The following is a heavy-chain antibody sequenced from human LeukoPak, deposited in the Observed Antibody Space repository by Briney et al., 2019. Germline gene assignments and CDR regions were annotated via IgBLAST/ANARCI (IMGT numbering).Heavy chain of an antibody. CDR2: ISWKSGSI. J-gene: IGHJ3*02. D-gene: IGHD2-21*02. CDR3: ARGKNCGGDCFAFDI. V-gene: IGHV3-9*01. Sequence: GGSLRLSCAASGFSIDDHGMHWVRQAPGKGLEWVSGISWKSGSIGYADSVKGRFTISRDNAKNSLYLQMNSLRAEDTAVYYCARGKNCGGDCFAFDIWGQGTMVTVSS. CDR1: GFSIDDHG.